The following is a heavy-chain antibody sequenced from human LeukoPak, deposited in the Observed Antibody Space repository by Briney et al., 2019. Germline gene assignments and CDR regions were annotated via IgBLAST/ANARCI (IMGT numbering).Heavy chain of an antibody. D-gene: IGHD6-13*01. V-gene: IGHV4-34*01. CDR2: INHSGST. CDR3: ASRGIAAAGFDY. J-gene: IGHJ4*02. CDR1: GGSFSGYY. Sequence: SETLSLTCAVYGGSFSGYYWSWIRQPPGKGLEWIGEINHSGSTNYNPSLKNRVTISVDTSKNQFSLKLSSVTAADTAVYYCASRGIAAAGFDYWGQGTLVTVSS.